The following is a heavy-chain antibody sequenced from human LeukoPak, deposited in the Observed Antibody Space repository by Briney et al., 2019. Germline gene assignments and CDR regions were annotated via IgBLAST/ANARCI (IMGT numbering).Heavy chain of an antibody. CDR2: IYPKSGGT. CDR1: GYIFTGYY. D-gene: IGHD4-23*01. V-gene: IGHV1-2*06. Sequence: ASVKVSCKASGYIFTGYYMHWVRQAPGQGLEWMGRIYPKSGGTNYAQKFQGRVTMTRDTSISIAYMELSRLRSDDTAVYYCAREAYGGNPPDYAFDIWGQGTMVTVSS. J-gene: IGHJ3*02. CDR3: AREAYGGNPPDYAFDI.